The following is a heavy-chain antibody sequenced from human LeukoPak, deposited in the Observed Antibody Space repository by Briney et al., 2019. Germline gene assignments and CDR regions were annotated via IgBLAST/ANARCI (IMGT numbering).Heavy chain of an antibody. CDR1: GYTLTELS. CDR3: ATTPSSLWFGELFHY. V-gene: IGHV1-24*01. Sequence: ASVKVSCKVSGYTLTELSMHWVRQAPGKGLEWMGGFDPEDGETIYAQKFQGRVTMTEDTSTDTAYMELSSLRSEDTAVYYCATTPSSLWFGELFHYWGQGTLVTVSS. CDR2: FDPEDGET. D-gene: IGHD3-10*01. J-gene: IGHJ4*02.